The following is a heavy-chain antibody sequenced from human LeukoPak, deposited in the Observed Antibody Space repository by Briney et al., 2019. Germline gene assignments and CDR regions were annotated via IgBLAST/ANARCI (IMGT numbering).Heavy chain of an antibody. CDR1: GGSISSYY. D-gene: IGHD6-13*01. J-gene: IGHJ4*02. V-gene: IGHV4-59*01. CDR2: IYYSGST. CDR3: ARGVIGAAAGPTFDY. Sequence: PSETLSLTCTVSGGSISSYYWSWIRQPPGKGLEWIGYIYYSGSTNYNPSLKSRVTISVDTSKNQFSLKLSSVTAADTAVYYCARGVIGAAAGPTFDYWGQGTLVTVSS.